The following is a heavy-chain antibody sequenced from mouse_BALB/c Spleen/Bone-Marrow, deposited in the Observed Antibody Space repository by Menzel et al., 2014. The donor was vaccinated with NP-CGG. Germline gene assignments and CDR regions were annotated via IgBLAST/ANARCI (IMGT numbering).Heavy chain of an antibody. J-gene: IGHJ2*01. V-gene: IGHV1-4*01. D-gene: IGHD2-3*01. CDR1: GYTFTTYT. CDR2: INPSSGYT. CDR3: ARRDDGYVFFDY. Sequence: QVQLQQSGAELARPGASVKMSCRASGYTFTTYTIHWVRQRPGQGLEWIGYINPSSGYTNCNQKFKDKATLTADKSSSTAYMQLSSLTSEDSAVYYCARRDDGYVFFDYWGQGTTLTVSS.